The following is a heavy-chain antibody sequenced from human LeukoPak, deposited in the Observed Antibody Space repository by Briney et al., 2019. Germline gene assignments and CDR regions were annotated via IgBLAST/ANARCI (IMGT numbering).Heavy chain of an antibody. CDR1: GFTFSSYA. J-gene: IGHJ4*02. D-gene: IGHD3-10*01. Sequence: GGSLRLSCAASGFTFSSYAISWVRHPPGKGLEWVSGISGGGGGTYYANSVKGRFTISRDNSKNTLYLQINSMRAEDTALYYCAKAYLWFGELDYFDYWGQGTLVTVSS. CDR3: AKAYLWFGELDYFDY. V-gene: IGHV3-23*01. CDR2: ISGGGGGT.